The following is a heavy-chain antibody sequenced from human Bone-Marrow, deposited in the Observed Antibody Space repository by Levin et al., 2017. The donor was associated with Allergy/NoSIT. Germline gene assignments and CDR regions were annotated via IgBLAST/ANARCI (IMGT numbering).Heavy chain of an antibody. Sequence: QTGGSLRLSCAASGFTFSRYWMHWVRQAPGKGLVWVSRLYSDGGSSSYADSVRGRFTISGDNARNTLYLQMNSLRVEDTAVYYCAREVFGSVTQTDAFDVWGQGTKVIVSS. CDR2: LYSDGGSS. CDR1: GFTFSRYW. CDR3: AREVFGSVTQTDAFDV. J-gene: IGHJ3*01. D-gene: IGHD3-16*01. V-gene: IGHV3-74*01.